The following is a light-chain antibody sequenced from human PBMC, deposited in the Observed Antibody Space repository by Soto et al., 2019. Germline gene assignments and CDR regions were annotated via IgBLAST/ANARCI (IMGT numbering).Light chain of an antibody. CDR2: EVY. Sequence: QSALTQPPSAPGSPGQSVTISCTGTSSDVGGYNYVSWYQHHPGKAPKLIIYEVYKRPSGVPDRFSGSKSGNTAALTVSGLQAEDEADYYCSSYVGTNSYVFGTGTKVTVL. CDR1: SSDVGGYNY. V-gene: IGLV2-8*01. J-gene: IGLJ1*01. CDR3: SSYVGTNSYV.